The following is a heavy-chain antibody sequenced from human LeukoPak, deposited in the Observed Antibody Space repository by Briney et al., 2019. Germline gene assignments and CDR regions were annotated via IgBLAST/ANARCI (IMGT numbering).Heavy chain of an antibody. CDR1: GYTFTSYA. J-gene: IGHJ5*02. CDR3: ARDGRYYYDSSGYYSNWFDP. V-gene: IGHV7-4-1*02. CDR2: INTNTGNP. Sequence: GASVKVSCKASGYTFTSYAMNWVRQAPGQGLEWMGWINTNTGNPTYAQGFTGRFVFSLDTSVSTAYLQISSLKAEDTAVYYCARDGRYYYDSSGYYSNWFDPWGQGTLVTVSS. D-gene: IGHD3-22*01.